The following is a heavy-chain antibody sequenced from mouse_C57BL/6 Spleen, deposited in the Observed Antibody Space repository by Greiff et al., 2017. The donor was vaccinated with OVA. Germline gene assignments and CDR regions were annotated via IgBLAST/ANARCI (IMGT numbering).Heavy chain of an antibody. CDR3: ARGYYGSGYFDV. Sequence: QVQLQQPGAELVKPGASVKLSCKASGYTFTSYWMHWVKQRPGQGLEWIGMIHPNSGSTNYNEKFKSKATLTVDKSSSTAYMQRSSLTSEDSAVYYCARGYYGSGYFDVWGTGTTVTVSS. CDR2: IHPNSGST. D-gene: IGHD1-1*01. J-gene: IGHJ1*03. CDR1: GYTFTSYW. V-gene: IGHV1-64*01.